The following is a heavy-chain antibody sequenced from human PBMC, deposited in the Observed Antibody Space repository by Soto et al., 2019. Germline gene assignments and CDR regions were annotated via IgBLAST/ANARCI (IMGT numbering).Heavy chain of an antibody. CDR3: AKDSLTYKLVLFYYVAL. Sequence: EVQLLDSGGGLVQPGGSLRLSCAASGFTFSSYAMSWVRQAPGKGLEWVSAISGSGGSTYYADSVKGRFTISRDNSKNTLYLQMNSLRAEGTALYYCAKDSLTYKLVLFYYVALWGQGTPVTVSS. J-gene: IGHJ4*02. CDR1: GFTFSSYA. V-gene: IGHV3-23*01. D-gene: IGHD2-21*01. CDR2: ISGSGGST.